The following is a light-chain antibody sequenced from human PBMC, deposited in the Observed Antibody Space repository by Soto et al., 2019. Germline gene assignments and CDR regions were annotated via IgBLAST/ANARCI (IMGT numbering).Light chain of an antibody. CDR2: KNN. Sequence: QSVLTQSPSASGTPGQRVTISCSGSGSNIGSHDVFWYQQLPGTAPKLLIYKNNQRPSGVPDRFSGSKSGTSASVAISGLRSEDEADYYCLAWDDSLSGRVFGTGTKLTGL. CDR3: LAWDDSLSGRV. CDR1: GSNIGSHD. J-gene: IGLJ1*01. V-gene: IGLV1-47*01.